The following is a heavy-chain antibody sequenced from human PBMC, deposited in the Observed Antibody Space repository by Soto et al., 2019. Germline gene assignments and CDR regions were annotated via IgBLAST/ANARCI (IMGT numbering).Heavy chain of an antibody. D-gene: IGHD2-15*01. V-gene: IGHV3-23*01. CDR3: AKEKDIVVVVAATPNAEYFQH. CDR2: ISGSGGST. J-gene: IGHJ1*01. CDR1: GFTFSSYA. Sequence: EVQLLESGGGLVQPGGSLRLSCAASGFTFSSYAMSWVRQAPGKGLEWVSAISGSGGSTYYADSVKGRFTISRDNSKNTLYLQMNSRRAEDTAVYYCAKEKDIVVVVAATPNAEYFQHWGQGTLVTVSS.